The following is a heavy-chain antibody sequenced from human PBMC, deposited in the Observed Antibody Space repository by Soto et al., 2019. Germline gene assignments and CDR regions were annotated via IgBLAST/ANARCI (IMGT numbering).Heavy chain of an antibody. CDR2: IYYSGST. J-gene: IGHJ5*02. CDR1: GGSISSSSYY. V-gene: IGHV4-39*01. Sequence: NPSETLSLTCTVSGGSISSSSYYWGWIRQPPGKGLEWIGSIYYSGSTYYNPSLKSRVTISVDTSKNQFSLKLSSVTAADTAVYYCARTYGDYVGGWFDPWGQGTLVTVSS. CDR3: ARTYGDYVGGWFDP. D-gene: IGHD4-17*01.